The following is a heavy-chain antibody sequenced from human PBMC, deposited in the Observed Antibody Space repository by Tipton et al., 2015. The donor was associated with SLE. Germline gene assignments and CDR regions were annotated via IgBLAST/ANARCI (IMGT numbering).Heavy chain of an antibody. D-gene: IGHD3-3*01. V-gene: IGHV4-39*07. Sequence: TLSLTCTVSGGSISGSDYYWGWIRQPPGKGLEWIGSIFYGGSTHYNPSLKSRVTISLDTSKNQFSLNVTSLTAADTAVYYCTRGGGDFGLWSASEGGMDVWGQGTTVTVSS. CDR3: TRGGGDFGLWSASEGGMDV. CDR1: GGSISGSDYY. CDR2: IFYGGST. J-gene: IGHJ6*02.